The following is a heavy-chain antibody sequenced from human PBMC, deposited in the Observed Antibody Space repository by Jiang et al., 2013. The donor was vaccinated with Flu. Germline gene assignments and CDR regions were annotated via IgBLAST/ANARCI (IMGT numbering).Heavy chain of an antibody. Sequence: VSSKSATWNWIRQSPSRGLEWLGRTYLRSKWGNDYAVSVRSRITINPDTTKNQFSLHLNSVTPEDTAVYYCARGPGQLAEWGQGTLVTVSS. D-gene: IGHD6-6*01. V-gene: IGHV6-1*01. J-gene: IGHJ4*02. CDR3: ARGPGQLAE. CDR1: VSSKSAT. CDR2: TYLRSKWGN.